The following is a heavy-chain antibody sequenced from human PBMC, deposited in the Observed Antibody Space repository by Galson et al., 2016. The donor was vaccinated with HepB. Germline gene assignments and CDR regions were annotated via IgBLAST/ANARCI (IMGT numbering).Heavy chain of an antibody. Sequence: SLRLSCAASGFTFSTYWMTWVRQAPGKGLEWVSFISITSGYKYYADSLKGRVTISRDNAKNSLYLQMNSLRAEDTAVYYCARPPEGDRRYFDLWGRGTLVTVSS. V-gene: IGHV3-21*01. CDR2: ISITSGYK. D-gene: IGHD3-16*01. J-gene: IGHJ2*01. CDR1: GFTFSTYW. CDR3: ARPPEGDRRYFDL.